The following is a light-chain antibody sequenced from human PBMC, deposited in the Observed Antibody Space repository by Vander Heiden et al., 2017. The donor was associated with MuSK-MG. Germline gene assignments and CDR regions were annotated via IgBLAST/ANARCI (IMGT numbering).Light chain of an antibody. CDR2: YDT. V-gene: IGLV3-21*01. CDR1: NIGEKS. J-gene: IGLJ2*01. CDR3: QVWDSSSDDPAI. Sequence: SVVNQSPSVSVAPGKTARITCGANNIGEKSVHWYQQKPGQAPVVVIYYDTDRPSAIPERFSGSKSGSVATLTITTVEVGDEADYYCQVWDSSSDDPAIFGGGTKLTVL.